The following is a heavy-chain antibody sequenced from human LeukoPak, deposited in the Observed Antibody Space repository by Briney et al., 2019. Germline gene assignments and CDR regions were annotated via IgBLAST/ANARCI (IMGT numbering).Heavy chain of an antibody. Sequence: SETLSLTCAVYGGPFSSYYWSWIRQPPGKGLEWIGYIYYSGSTNYKPSLKSRVTISVDTSKNQFSLKLSSVTAADTAVYYCARGGYYGSGNDFRFDPWGQGTLVTVSS. CDR1: GGPFSSYY. D-gene: IGHD3-10*01. J-gene: IGHJ5*02. CDR2: IYYSGST. CDR3: ARGGYYGSGNDFRFDP. V-gene: IGHV4-59*01.